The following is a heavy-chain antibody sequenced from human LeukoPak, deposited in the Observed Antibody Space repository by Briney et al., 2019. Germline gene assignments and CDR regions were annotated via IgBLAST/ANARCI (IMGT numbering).Heavy chain of an antibody. CDR3: ARVDTVNYYYYMDV. CDR2: ISTFNGHT. D-gene: IGHD5-18*01. V-gene: IGHV1-18*01. J-gene: IGHJ6*03. Sequence: ASVKVSCKASGGTFRSYAITWVRQAPGHGLEWMGWISTFNGHTNYAQSRQDRVTMTTDTSTSTVYMELSSLISDDTAVYYCARVDTVNYYYYMDVWGKGTPVTVSS. CDR1: GGTFRSYA.